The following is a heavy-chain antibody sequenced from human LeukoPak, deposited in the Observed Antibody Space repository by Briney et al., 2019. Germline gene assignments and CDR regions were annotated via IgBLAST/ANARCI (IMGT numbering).Heavy chain of an antibody. CDR3: ARDSNSDFWSGYYTNYFDY. D-gene: IGHD3-3*01. Sequence: GGSLRLSCAASGFTFSQFAVRWVRQAPGKGLEWVADISHDGRNTYYADSVKGRFTISRDNSKNTLYLQMNSLRTEDTAVYYCARDSNSDFWSGYYTNYFDYWGQGTLVTVSS. J-gene: IGHJ4*02. V-gene: IGHV3-30*04. CDR1: GFTFSQFA. CDR2: ISHDGRNT.